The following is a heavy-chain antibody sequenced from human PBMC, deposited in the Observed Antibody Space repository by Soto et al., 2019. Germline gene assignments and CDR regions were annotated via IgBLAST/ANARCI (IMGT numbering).Heavy chain of an antibody. CDR1: GYTFTSYA. D-gene: IGHD3-10*01. J-gene: IGHJ5*02. CDR2: INAGNGNT. CDR3: ARSTMVRGVTP. V-gene: IGHV1-3*01. Sequence: ASVKVSCKASGYTFTSYAMHWVRQAPGQRLEWMGWINAGNGNTKYSQKFQGRVTITRDTSASTACMELSSLRSEDTAVYYCARSTMVRGVTPWGQGTLVTVSS.